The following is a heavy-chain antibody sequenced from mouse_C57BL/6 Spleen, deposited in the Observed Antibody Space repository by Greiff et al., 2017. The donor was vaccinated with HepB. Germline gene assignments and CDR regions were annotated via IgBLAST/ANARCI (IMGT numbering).Heavy chain of an antibody. CDR3: ARRNGYYVGLFAY. CDR2: IDPSDSYT. D-gene: IGHD2-3*01. Sequence: QVQLQQPGAELVKPGASVKLSCKASGYTFTSYWMQWVKQRPGQGLEWIGEIDPSDSYTNYNQKVKGKATLTVDTSSSTAYMQLSSLTSEDSAVYYCARRNGYYVGLFAYWGQGTLVTVSA. J-gene: IGHJ3*01. CDR1: GYTFTSYW. V-gene: IGHV1-50*01.